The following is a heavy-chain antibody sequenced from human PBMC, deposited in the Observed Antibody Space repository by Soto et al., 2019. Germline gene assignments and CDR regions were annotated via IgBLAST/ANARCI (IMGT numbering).Heavy chain of an antibody. CDR3: VRGMNPLF. J-gene: IGHJ4*01. CDR1: GFTLRSYT. Sequence: GSLRLSCAASGFTLRSYTMNWVRQAPGKGLEWVSSISISSSDRYYADSVRGRFTISRDNAKNALYLQMNSLRADDTAVYFCVRGMNPLFGGQGTLVTVSS. CDR2: ISISSSDR. V-gene: IGHV3-21*06.